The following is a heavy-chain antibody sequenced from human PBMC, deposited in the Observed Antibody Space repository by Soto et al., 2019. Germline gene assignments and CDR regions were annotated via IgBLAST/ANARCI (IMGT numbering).Heavy chain of an antibody. CDR1: GYTFTSYV. J-gene: IGHJ4*02. D-gene: IGHD6-19*01. CDR3: ASDLAVGLVDY. CDR2: ISASNGNT. V-gene: IGHV1-18*01. Sequence: QVQLVQSAAEVKKPGASVKVSCKASGYTFTSYVISWVRQAPGQGLEWMGWISASNGNTKYEQKLQGRVTMTTDTSTSRGYMEVRSLRSDDTGVYYCASDLAVGLVDYWGQGTLVTVSS.